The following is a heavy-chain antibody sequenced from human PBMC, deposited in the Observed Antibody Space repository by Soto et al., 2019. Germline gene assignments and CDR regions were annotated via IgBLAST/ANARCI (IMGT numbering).Heavy chain of an antibody. D-gene: IGHD4-4*01. CDR2: ISYDGSNK. CDR3: ARGVTTGYHYYGMDV. Sequence: GGSLRLSCAASGFTFSSYGMHWVRQAPGKGLEWVAVISYDGSNKYYADSVKGRFTISRDNSKNTLYLQMNSLRAEDTAVYYCARGVTTGYHYYGMDVWGQGTTVTVSS. V-gene: IGHV3-30*19. CDR1: GFTFSSYG. J-gene: IGHJ6*02.